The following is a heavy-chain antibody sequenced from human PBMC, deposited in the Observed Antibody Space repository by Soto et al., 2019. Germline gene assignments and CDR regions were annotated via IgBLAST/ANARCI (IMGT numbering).Heavy chain of an antibody. Sequence: LRLSCAASGFTFSSYAMSWVRQAPGKGLEWIGYIYHTGKTYYNPSLESRVTMSVDTSKNQFSLKLASVTAADTAVYYCARDGSSTANWIDPWGQGTLVTVSS. J-gene: IGHJ5*02. CDR2: IYHTGKT. CDR1: GFTFSSYA. CDR3: ARDGSSTANWIDP. V-gene: IGHV4-31*02. D-gene: IGHD2-2*01.